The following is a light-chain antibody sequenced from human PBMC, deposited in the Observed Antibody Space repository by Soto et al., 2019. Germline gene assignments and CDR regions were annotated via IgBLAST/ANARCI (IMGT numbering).Light chain of an antibody. J-gene: IGKJ1*01. Sequence: EILMTQSPSTLSVPPRERATLSCRASQIVSISYLAWYQQKPGQATRLLIYDASNRATGIPARLSGSGSGTDFTLTISRLEPEDFAVYYCQQYGSTLTWTFGQGTKVDIK. V-gene: IGKV3-20*01. CDR3: QQYGSTLTWT. CDR1: QIVSISY. CDR2: DAS.